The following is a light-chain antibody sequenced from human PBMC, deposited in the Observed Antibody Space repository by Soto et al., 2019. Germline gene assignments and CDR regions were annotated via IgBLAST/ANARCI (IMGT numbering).Light chain of an antibody. CDR2: AAS. V-gene: IGKV1-27*01. J-gene: IGKJ1*01. Sequence: DIQMTQSPSSMSASVGDRVTITCRASQGISNYLAWYQQKPGKVPKPLIYAASTLQSGVPSRFSGGGSGTDFPLAISSLRPADFATYYCKKYNRAPWAFGQGTKVEIK. CDR1: QGISNY. CDR3: KKYNRAPWA.